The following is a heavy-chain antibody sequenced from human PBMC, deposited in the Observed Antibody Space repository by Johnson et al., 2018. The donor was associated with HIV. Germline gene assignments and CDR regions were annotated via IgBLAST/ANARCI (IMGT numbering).Heavy chain of an antibody. CDR3: AKADDILTGYYKGFDAFDI. J-gene: IGHJ3*02. CDR2: ISGSGGST. D-gene: IGHD3-9*01. CDR1: GLTFSSYG. Sequence: VLLVESGGGVVQPGRSLRLSCVASGLTFSSYGMSWVRQAPGKGPEWVSGISGSGGSTYYADSVKGRFHISRDNSKSTLFLQMNSLRAEDTAAYYCAKADDILTGYYKGFDAFDIWGQGTMVTVSS. V-gene: IGHV3-23*04.